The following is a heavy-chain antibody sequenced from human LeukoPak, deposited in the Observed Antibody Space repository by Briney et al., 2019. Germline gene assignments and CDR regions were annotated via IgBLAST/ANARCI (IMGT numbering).Heavy chain of an antibody. D-gene: IGHD3-22*01. CDR3: ARARSGYLPLGY. Sequence: SETLSLTCTVSGGSISSYYWSWIRQPPGKGLEWIWYIYYSGSTNYNPSLKSRVTISVDMSKNQFSLKLSSVTAADTAVYYCARARSGYLPLGYWGQGTLVTVSS. CDR2: IYYSGST. V-gene: IGHV4-59*01. CDR1: GGSISSYY. J-gene: IGHJ4*02.